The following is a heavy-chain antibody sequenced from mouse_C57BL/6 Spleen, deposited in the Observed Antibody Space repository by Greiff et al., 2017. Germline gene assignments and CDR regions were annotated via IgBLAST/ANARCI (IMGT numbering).Heavy chain of an antibody. D-gene: IGHD1-1*01. CDR3: ERSYYGSNWYFDV. J-gene: IGHJ1*03. Sequence: QVHVKQPGAELVRPGSSVKLSCKASGYTFTSYWMDWVKQRPGQGLEWIGNIYPSDSETHYNQKFKDKATLTVDKSSSTAYMQLSSLTSEDSAVYYCERSYYGSNWYFDVWGTGTTVTVSS. CDR2: IYPSDSET. V-gene: IGHV1-61*01. CDR1: GYTFTSYW.